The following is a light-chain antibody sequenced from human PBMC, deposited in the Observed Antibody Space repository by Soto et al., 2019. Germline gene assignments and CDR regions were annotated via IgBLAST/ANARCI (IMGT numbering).Light chain of an antibody. CDR2: GAS. Sequence: EIGMTQSPATLSVSPGERATLSCRASQSININLAWYQQKPGQAPSLLIYGASSRATGIPDRFSGSGSGTDFTLTISSLQPEDFATYYCQQSYTTPRTFGQGTKVDIK. CDR3: QQSYTTPRT. V-gene: IGKV3D-15*01. J-gene: IGKJ1*01. CDR1: QSININ.